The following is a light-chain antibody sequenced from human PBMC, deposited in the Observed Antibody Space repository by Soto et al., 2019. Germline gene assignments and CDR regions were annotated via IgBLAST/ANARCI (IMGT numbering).Light chain of an antibody. CDR2: DVD. Sequence: QSALTQPASVSGSPGQSITISCTGTSSDVGGYNYVSWYQQHPGKAPKLMIYDVDNRPSGVSNRFSGSESGNTASLTISGLQAEDEADYYCSSYTSSSTGVFGTGTKLTVL. CDR1: SSDVGGYNY. J-gene: IGLJ1*01. V-gene: IGLV2-14*01. CDR3: SSYTSSSTGV.